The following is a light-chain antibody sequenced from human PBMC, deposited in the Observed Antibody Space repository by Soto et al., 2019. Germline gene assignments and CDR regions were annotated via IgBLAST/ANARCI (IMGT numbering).Light chain of an antibody. V-gene: IGKV3-20*01. Sequence: TESLHPLSLSSGETATLSCMPSQTVSSNYLAWCQQRPGQAPRLLIYGASTMDAGIPDRFSGSGSGTDFTLTITRLEPEDSAVYFCQQYNGSPPTFGQGTRLEIK. CDR1: QTVSSNY. J-gene: IGKJ5*01. CDR3: QQYNGSPPT. CDR2: GAS.